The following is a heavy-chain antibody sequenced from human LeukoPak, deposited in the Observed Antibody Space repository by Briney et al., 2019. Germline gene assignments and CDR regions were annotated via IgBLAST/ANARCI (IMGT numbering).Heavy chain of an antibody. D-gene: IGHD3-9*01. V-gene: IGHV4-38-2*01. J-gene: IGHJ4*02. CDR2: IYHSGST. CDR3: LRLLTQADY. CDR1: GYSISSGYY. Sequence: SETLSLTCAVSGYSISSGYYWGWIRQPPGKGLEWIGSIYHSGSTYYNPSLKSRVTISVDTSKNQFSLKLSSVTAADTAVYYCLRLLTQADYWGQGTLVTVSS.